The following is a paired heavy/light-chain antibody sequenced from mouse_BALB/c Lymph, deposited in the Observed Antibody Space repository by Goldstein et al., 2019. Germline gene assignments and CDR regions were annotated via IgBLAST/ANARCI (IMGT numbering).Light chain of an antibody. J-gene: IGKJ2*01. Sequence: EIVLTQSPAITAASLGQKVTITCSASSSVSYMHWYQQKSGTSPKPWIYEISKLASGVPARFSGSGSGTSYSLTISSMEAEDAAIYYCQQWNYPYTFGGGTKLEIK. CDR1: SSVSY. CDR2: EIS. V-gene: IGKV4-86*01. CDR3: QQWNYPYT.
Heavy chain of an antibody. CDR2: IDPENGNT. D-gene: IGHD2-14*01. Sequence: EVQLQQSGAELVRPGALVKLSCKASGFNIKDYYMHWVKQRPEQGLEWIGWIDPENGNTIYDPKFQGKASITADTSSNTAYLQLSSLTSEDTAVYYCALYRYDAWFAYWGQGTLVTVSA. J-gene: IGHJ3*01. V-gene: IGHV14-1*02. CDR1: GFNIKDYY. CDR3: ALYRYDAWFAY.